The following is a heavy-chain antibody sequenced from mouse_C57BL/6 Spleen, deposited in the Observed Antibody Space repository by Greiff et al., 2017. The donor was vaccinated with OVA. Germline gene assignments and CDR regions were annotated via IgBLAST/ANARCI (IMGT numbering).Heavy chain of an antibody. V-gene: IGHV5-17*01. D-gene: IGHD2-3*01. J-gene: IGHJ4*01. CDR2: ISSGSSTI. CDR1: GFTFSDYG. Sequence: EVQGVESGGGLVKPGGSLKLSCAASGFTFSDYGMHWVRQAPEKGLEWVAYISSGSSTIYYADTVKGRFTISRDNAKNTLFLQMTSLRSEDTAMYYCARRGGWLLRDAMDYWGQGTSVTVSS. CDR3: ARRGGWLLRDAMDY.